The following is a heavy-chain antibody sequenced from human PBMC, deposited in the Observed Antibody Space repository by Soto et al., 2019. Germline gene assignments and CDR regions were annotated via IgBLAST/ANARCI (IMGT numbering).Heavy chain of an antibody. CDR3: ARHKDTSSRYLLPDY. Sequence: SETLSLTWTVSGGSSSSSSYYWGWIRQPPGKGLEWIGSVYYRGNTYYNPSLKSRVTTSVDTSKNQFSVKLYSVTAADTALYYCARHKDTSSRYLLPDYWGQGTLVTVSS. CDR1: GGSSSSSSYY. D-gene: IGHD6-13*01. J-gene: IGHJ4*02. V-gene: IGHV4-39*01. CDR2: VYYRGNT.